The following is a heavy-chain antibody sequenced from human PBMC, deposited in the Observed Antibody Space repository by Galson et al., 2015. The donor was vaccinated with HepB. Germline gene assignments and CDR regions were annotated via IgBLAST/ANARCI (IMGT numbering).Heavy chain of an antibody. CDR3: ARDSSSWYYYYGMDV. D-gene: IGHD6-13*01. CDR1: GFTFSRYW. V-gene: IGHV3-7*03. J-gene: IGHJ6*02. Sequence: SLRLSCAASGFTFSRYWMSWVRQAPGKGLEWVANIKQEGSEKYYVDSVKGRFTISRDNAKNSLYLQMNSLGAEDTAVYYCARDSSSWYYYYGMDVWGQGTTVTVSS. CDR2: IKQEGSEK.